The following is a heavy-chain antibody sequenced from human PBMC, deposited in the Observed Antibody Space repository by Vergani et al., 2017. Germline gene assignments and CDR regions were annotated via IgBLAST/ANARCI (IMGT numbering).Heavy chain of an antibody. CDR2: INSDGSST. CDR3: AGDGYCSSTSCYKDGMDV. Sequence: EVQLVESGGGLVQPGGSLRLSCAASGFTFSSYCMHWVRQAPGKGLVWVSRINSDGSSTSYADSVKGRFTISRDNAKNTLYLQMNSLRAEDTAVYYCAGDGYCSSTSCYKDGMDVWGQGTTVTVSS. V-gene: IGHV3-74*01. D-gene: IGHD2-2*02. J-gene: IGHJ6*02. CDR1: GFTFSSYC.